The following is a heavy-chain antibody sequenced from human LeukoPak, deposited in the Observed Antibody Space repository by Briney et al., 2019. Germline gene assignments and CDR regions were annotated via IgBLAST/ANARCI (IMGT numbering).Heavy chain of an antibody. Sequence: ASVKVSCKASGYTFTSYGISWVRQAPGQGLEWKGWISAYNGNTNYAQKLQGRVTMTTDTSTSAAYMELRNLRSDDTAVYYCARVVERRDYYDSSGYFDYWGQGTLVTVSS. CDR1: GYTFTSYG. D-gene: IGHD3-22*01. CDR2: ISAYNGNT. J-gene: IGHJ4*02. CDR3: ARVVERRDYYDSSGYFDY. V-gene: IGHV1-18*01.